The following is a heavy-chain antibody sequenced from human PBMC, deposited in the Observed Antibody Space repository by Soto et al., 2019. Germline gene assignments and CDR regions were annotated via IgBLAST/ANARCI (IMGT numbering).Heavy chain of an antibody. J-gene: IGHJ5*01. D-gene: IGHD5-18*01. Sequence: PSETLSLTCAVSGGSISNTTYSWSCIRQQPGKGLEWIVYIYASGMPFYNPSLRSRVTISIDRSNDQFCMNLKSVTAAETAVYYCARERGRYGPFDSWGQRTRVTVAS. CDR2: IYASGMP. V-gene: IGHV4-30-2*01. CDR1: GGSISNTTYS. CDR3: ARERGRYGPFDS.